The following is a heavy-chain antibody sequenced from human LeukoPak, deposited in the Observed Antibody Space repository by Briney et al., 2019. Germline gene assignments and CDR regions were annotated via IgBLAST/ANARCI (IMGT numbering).Heavy chain of an antibody. CDR2: INPNSGGT. J-gene: IGHJ4*02. Sequence: ASVKVSCKASGDTFTGYYMHWVRQAPGQGLEWMGWINPNSGGTNYAQKFQGRVTMTRDTSISTAYMELSRLRSDDTAVYYCARGGRYYYDSSGYSDYWGQGTLVTVSS. CDR3: ARGGRYYYDSSGYSDY. CDR1: GDTFTGYY. D-gene: IGHD3-22*01. V-gene: IGHV1-2*02.